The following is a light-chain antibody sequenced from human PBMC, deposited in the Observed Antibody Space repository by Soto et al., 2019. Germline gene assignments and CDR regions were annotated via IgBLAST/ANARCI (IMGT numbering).Light chain of an antibody. CDR1: QSISNW. V-gene: IGKV1-5*03. CDR3: QQYDNYPRT. CDR2: KAS. J-gene: IGKJ1*01. Sequence: DIQMTQSPSTLSASVGDRVTITCRASQSISNWLAWYQQKPGKAPKLLIFKASTLVSGVPSRSSGSGSGTEFTLNISSMQPDDFATDHDQQYDNYPRTFGQGTKVVIK.